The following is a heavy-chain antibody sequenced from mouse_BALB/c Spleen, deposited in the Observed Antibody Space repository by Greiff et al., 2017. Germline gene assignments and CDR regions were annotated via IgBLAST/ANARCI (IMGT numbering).Heavy chain of an antibody. CDR2: INPSNGGT. CDR3: TVGDWFAY. V-gene: IGHV1S16*01. J-gene: IGHJ3*01. Sequence: VQLQQPGAGLVQPGASVKLSCTASGYTFTSYWMHWVQLRPGQGFEWIGEINPSNGGTNYTEKFKRKATLTVDKSSSTAYMQLSSLTSEDSAVYYCTVGDWFAYWGQGTLVTVSA. CDR1: GYTFTSYW.